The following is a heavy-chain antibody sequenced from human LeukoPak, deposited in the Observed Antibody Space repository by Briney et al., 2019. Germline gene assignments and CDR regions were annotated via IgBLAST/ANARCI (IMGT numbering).Heavy chain of an antibody. CDR3: ARGAMVRGVADAFDI. CDR1: GYTFTSYY. D-gene: IGHD3-10*01. CDR2: INPSGGIT. Sequence: GASVKVSCKASGYTFTSYYLHWLRQAPGQGLEWMGIINPSGGITSYAQKFQGRVNMTRDTSTSTVHMELSRLRSDDTAVYYCARGAMVRGVADAFDIWGQGTMVTVSS. V-gene: IGHV1-46*01. J-gene: IGHJ3*02.